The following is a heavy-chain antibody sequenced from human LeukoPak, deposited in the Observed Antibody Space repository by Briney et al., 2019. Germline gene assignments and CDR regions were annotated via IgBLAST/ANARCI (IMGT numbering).Heavy chain of an antibody. J-gene: IGHJ4*02. Sequence: GGSLRLSCAASGLTFSSHWMHWVRQAPGKGLVWVSRITNDGSSTTYADSVKGRFTISRDNAKNMLYLQVNTLRAEDRAVYYCAKENPVGGTNYFDYWGQGTLVTVSS. CDR3: AKENPVGGTNYFDY. D-gene: IGHD1-26*01. CDR1: GLTFSSHW. V-gene: IGHV3-74*01. CDR2: ITNDGSST.